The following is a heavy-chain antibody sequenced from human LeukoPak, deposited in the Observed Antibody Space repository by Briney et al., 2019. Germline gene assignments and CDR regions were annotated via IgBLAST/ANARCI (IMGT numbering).Heavy chain of an antibody. Sequence: PGGSLRLSCAASGFTFSSYGMSWVRQAPGKGLEWVSTINKNGGTTYYADSVKGRFTISRDNSKNTLYLQMNSLRAEDTAVYYCARMSFIEAFDIWGQGTMVTVSS. J-gene: IGHJ3*02. D-gene: IGHD3-16*02. V-gene: IGHV3-23*01. CDR3: ARMSFIEAFDI. CDR1: GFTFSSYG. CDR2: INKNGGTT.